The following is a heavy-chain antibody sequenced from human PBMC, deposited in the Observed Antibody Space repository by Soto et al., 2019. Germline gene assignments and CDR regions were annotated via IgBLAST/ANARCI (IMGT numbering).Heavy chain of an antibody. Sequence: QVHLVQSGPEVKEPGASVKVSCKASGYTFNKYPMHWVRQAPGQGLEWMGWINAANGDTGYSQKFQGRVTLTRDTSASTPYMELSSLRSEDTAVYYCARKDYYGSGIYYFDYWGQGTLVTVSS. CDR1: GYTFNKYP. D-gene: IGHD3-10*01. V-gene: IGHV1-3*01. J-gene: IGHJ4*02. CDR3: ARKDYYGSGIYYFDY. CDR2: INAANGDT.